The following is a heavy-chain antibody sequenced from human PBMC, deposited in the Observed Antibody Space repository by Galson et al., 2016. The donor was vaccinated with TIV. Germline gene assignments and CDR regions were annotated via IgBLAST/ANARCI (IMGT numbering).Heavy chain of an antibody. V-gene: IGHV1-69*04. CDR1: GGTFSSYD. CDR3: SSASHLVPTGHHY. Sequence: SVKVSCKASGGTFSSYDISWLRQIPGQGFEWMGRINPAVGLTKYAQRFQGRFTITAAYMELSSLRSEDTAVYYCSSASHLVPTGHHYWRQGTLDTVSS. D-gene: IGHD5-12*01. CDR2: INPAVGLT. J-gene: IGHJ4*02.